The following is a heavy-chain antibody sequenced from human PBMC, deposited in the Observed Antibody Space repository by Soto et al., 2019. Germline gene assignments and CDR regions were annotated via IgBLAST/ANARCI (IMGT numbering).Heavy chain of an antibody. Sequence: GGSLILSCAASGFTFSSYAMHCVRQAPGKGLEYVSAISSNGGSTYYANSVKGRFTISRDNSKNTLYLQMGSLRAEDMAVYYCARAVRGGYGMDVWGQGTTVTVSS. CDR2: ISSNGGST. CDR1: GFTFSSYA. CDR3: ARAVRGGYGMDV. D-gene: IGHD3-16*01. J-gene: IGHJ6*02. V-gene: IGHV3-64*01.